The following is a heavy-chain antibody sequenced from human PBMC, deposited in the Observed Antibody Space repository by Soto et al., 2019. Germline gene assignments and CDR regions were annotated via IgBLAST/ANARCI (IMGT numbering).Heavy chain of an antibody. CDR2: IYHSGST. CDR1: GGSISSSNW. D-gene: IGHD2-8*01. CDR3: AGTVLIDYYGMDV. J-gene: IGHJ6*02. V-gene: IGHV4-4*02. Sequence: ETLSLTCAVSGGSISSSNWWSWVRQPPGKGLEWIGEIYHSGSTNYNPSLKSRVTISVDKSKNQFSLKLSSVTAADTAVYYCAGTVLIDYYGMDVWGQGTTVTVSS.